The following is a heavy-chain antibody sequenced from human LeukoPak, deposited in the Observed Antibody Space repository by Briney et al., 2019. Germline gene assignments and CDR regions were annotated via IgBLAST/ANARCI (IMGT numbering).Heavy chain of an antibody. Sequence: SETLSLTCAAYGGSFSGYYWSWIRQPPGKGLEWIGYIYYSGSTNYNPSLKSRVTISVDTSKNQFSLKLSSVTAADTAVYYCARGGGPVVAATRPFDYWGQGTLVTVSS. CDR2: IYYSGST. D-gene: IGHD2-15*01. CDR3: ARGGGPVVAATRPFDY. J-gene: IGHJ4*02. V-gene: IGHV4-59*01. CDR1: GGSFSGYY.